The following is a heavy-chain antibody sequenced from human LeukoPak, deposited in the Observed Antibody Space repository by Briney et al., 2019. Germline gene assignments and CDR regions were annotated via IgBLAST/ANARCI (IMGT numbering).Heavy chain of an antibody. CDR2: INSDGSFT. D-gene: IGHD6-25*01. J-gene: IGHJ4*02. V-gene: IGHV3-74*01. CDR3: ARDGAAAVNY. CDR1: EFIFSNYW. Sequence: GGSLRLSCAASEFIFSNYWMHWVRQAPGKGLVWVSRINSDGSFTSCADSVKGRFTISRDNAKNTLYLQMNSLRAEDTAVYYCARDGAAAVNYWGQGTLVTVSS.